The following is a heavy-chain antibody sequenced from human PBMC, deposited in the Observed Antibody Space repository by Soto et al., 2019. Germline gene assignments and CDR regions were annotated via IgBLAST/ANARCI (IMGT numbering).Heavy chain of an antibody. CDR2: ISGSGGST. J-gene: IGHJ6*02. V-gene: IGHV3-23*01. Sequence: PGGSLRLSCAAAGLTFSSYGRSWVRQAPGKGLEWVSAISGSGGSTYYADSVKGRFTISRDNSKNTLYLQMNSLRAEDTAVYYCAKDAVGYCSGGSCYSLPVWGQGTTVTVSS. D-gene: IGHD2-15*01. CDR1: GLTFSSYG. CDR3: AKDAVGYCSGGSCYSLPV.